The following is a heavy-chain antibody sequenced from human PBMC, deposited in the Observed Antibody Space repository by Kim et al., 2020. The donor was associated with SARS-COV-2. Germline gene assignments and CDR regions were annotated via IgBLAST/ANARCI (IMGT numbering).Heavy chain of an antibody. V-gene: IGHV3-11*04. CDR3: ARDLPYYDMLTGLIDY. CDR2: ISSSGSPI. J-gene: IGHJ4*02. D-gene: IGHD3-9*01. CDR1: GFTFSDYY. Sequence: GGSLRLSCAASGFTFSDYYMSWIRQAPGKGLEWVSYISSSGSPIYYADSVKGRFTISRDNAKNSLYLQMNSLRAEDTAVYYCARDLPYYDMLTGLIDYWGRGALVTVSS.